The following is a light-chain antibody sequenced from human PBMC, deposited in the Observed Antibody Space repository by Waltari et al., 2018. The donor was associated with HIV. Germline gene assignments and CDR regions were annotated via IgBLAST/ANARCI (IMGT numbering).Light chain of an antibody. J-gene: IGLJ2*01. CDR1: NSHIGSNT. V-gene: IGLV1-44*01. CDR2: NNN. Sequence: QSVLTQPPSVSEAPRQRVTISCSGRNSHIGSNTVNWYQQLPGTAPKLLIYNNNQRPSGVSDRFSGSKSGTSASLAISGLQSEDEADYYCAAWDDSLNAHVLFGGGTKLTVL. CDR3: AAWDDSLNAHVL.